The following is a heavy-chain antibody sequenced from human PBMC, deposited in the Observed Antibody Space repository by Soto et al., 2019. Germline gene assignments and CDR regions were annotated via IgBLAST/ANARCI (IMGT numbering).Heavy chain of an antibody. CDR1: GLTLRSFE. Sequence: GALRLSGAASGLTLRSFEMNWVRQGPGKGLEWVSYISNSGRIIYYADSVKGRFTISRDDAKNSLYLQMNSLRAEDTAVYYCAREWGTSIAAAFDYWGQGTLVTVSS. CDR2: ISNSGRII. CDR3: AREWGTSIAAAFDY. D-gene: IGHD6-6*01. J-gene: IGHJ4*02. V-gene: IGHV3-48*03.